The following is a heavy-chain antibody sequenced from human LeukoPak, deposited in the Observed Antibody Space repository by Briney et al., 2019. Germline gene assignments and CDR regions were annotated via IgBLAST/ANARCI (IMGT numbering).Heavy chain of an antibody. Sequence: ASVKVSCKASGYTFTSYVINWVRQATGQGLEWMGWMSPNSGNTGYAQKFQGRVTMTRNTSISTAYMELSSLRSEDTAVYYCARGWRSSLGNWFDPWGQGTLVTVSS. CDR3: ARGWRSSLGNWFDP. V-gene: IGHV1-8*01. J-gene: IGHJ5*02. D-gene: IGHD6-13*01. CDR2: MSPNSGNT. CDR1: GYTFTSYV.